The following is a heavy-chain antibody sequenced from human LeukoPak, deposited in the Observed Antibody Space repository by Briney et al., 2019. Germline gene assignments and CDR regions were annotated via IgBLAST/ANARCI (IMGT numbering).Heavy chain of an antibody. CDR3: ARHGGLYNGDYGC. CDR1: GGSISSSSYY. D-gene: IGHD4-17*01. Sequence: SETLSLTCTVSGGSISSSSYYWGWIRQPPGKGLEWIGSIYYSGSTYYNPSLKSRVTISVDTSKNQFSLKLSSVTAADTAVYYCARHGGLYNGDYGCWGQGTLVTVSS. CDR2: IYYSGST. V-gene: IGHV4-39*01. J-gene: IGHJ4*02.